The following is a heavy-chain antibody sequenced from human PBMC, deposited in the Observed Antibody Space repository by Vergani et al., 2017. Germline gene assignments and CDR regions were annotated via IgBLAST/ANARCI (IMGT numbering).Heavy chain of an antibody. CDR1: GFTFTAHG. CDR2: ISGPGLST. CDR3: VKGVGALDY. D-gene: IGHD1-26*01. V-gene: IGHV3-23*01. Sequence: EVQLLESGGGSAQPGESLRLSCVASGFTFTAHGLNWVRQAPGKGLEWVSSISGPGLSTYYADSVKGRFSISRDNSKNTVFLQMHSLRAEDTAIYYCVKGVGALDYWGQGTLVTVSS. J-gene: IGHJ4*02.